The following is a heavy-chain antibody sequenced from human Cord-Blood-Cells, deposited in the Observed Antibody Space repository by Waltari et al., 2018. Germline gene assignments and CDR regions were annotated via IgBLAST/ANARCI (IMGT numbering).Heavy chain of an antibody. CDR2: IYYSGIT. D-gene: IGHD4-17*01. J-gene: IGHJ4*02. Sequence: QLQLQESGPGLVKPSETLSLTCTVSGGSISSSSYYWGWIRQPPGKGLEWIGSIYYSGITYYNPSLKMRVTISVDTSKNQFSLKLSSVTAADTAVYYCASWTTVTTDYWGQGTLVTVSS. CDR3: ASWTTVTTDY. CDR1: GGSISSSSYY. V-gene: IGHV4-39*01.